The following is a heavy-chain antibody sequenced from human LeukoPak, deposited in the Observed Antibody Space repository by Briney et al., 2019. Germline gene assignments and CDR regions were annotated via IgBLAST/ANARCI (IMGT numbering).Heavy chain of an antibody. V-gene: IGHV3-74*01. D-gene: IGHD1-1*01. J-gene: IGHJ4*02. Sequence: GGSLRLSCAASGFTFSNYRMHWVRQAPGKGLVWVSRFDTDGSSTTYADSVRGRFTISRDNAKNTLYLQMNSLRAEDTAVYYCARGTGTTFDYWGQGTLVTVSS. CDR3: ARGTGTTFDY. CDR2: FDTDGSST. CDR1: GFTFSNYR.